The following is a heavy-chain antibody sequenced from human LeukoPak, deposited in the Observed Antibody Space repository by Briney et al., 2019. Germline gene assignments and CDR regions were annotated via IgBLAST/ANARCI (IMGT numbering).Heavy chain of an antibody. Sequence: PSETLSLTCTVSGDSISGYYWSWLRQPPGKGLEWIGYIYTSGGTNYNPSLKSRVTISADTSKNQFSLKLSSVTAADTAVYYCARQELNYYYYYMDVWGKGTTVTVSS. CDR2: IYTSGGT. V-gene: IGHV4-4*09. CDR1: GDSISGYY. CDR3: ARQELNYYYYYMDV. J-gene: IGHJ6*03. D-gene: IGHD3-10*01.